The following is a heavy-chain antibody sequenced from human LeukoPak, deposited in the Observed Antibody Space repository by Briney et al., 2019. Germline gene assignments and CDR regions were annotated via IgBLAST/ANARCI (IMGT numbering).Heavy chain of an antibody. Sequence: PSETLSLTCTVSGGSISIYYWSWIRQPPGKGLEWIGYIYYSGSTNYNPSLKSRVTISVDTSKNQFSLKLSSVTAADTAVYYCARSDSGYANFDYWGQGTLVTVSS. V-gene: IGHV4-59*01. CDR2: IYYSGST. D-gene: IGHD5-12*01. CDR3: ARSDSGYANFDY. J-gene: IGHJ4*02. CDR1: GGSISIYY.